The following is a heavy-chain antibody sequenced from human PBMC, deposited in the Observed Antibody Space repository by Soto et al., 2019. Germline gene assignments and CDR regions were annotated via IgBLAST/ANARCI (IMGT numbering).Heavy chain of an antibody. V-gene: IGHV1-69*06. CDR2: IIPIFGTA. J-gene: IGHJ2*01. D-gene: IGHD3-22*01. Sequence: QVQLVQSGAEVKKPGSSVKFSCKASGVTFSSYAISWVRQAPGQGLEWMGGIIPIFGTANYAQNFQGRVTITADKSTSTAYMELSSLRAEDTAVYYCARASLGSMIGVHWYFDLWGRGTLVTVSS. CDR3: ARASLGSMIGVHWYFDL. CDR1: GVTFSSYA.